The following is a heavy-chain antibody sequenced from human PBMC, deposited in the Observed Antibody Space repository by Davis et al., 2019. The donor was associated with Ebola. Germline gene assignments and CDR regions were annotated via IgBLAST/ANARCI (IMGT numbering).Heavy chain of an antibody. CDR2: INHSGST. J-gene: IGHJ4*02. CDR1: GGSFSGYY. D-gene: IGHD2-2*01. V-gene: IGHV4-34*01. Sequence: SETLSLTCAVYGGSFSGYYWSWIRQPPGKGLEWIGEINHSGSTNYNPSLKSRVTISVDTSKNQFSLTLSSVTAADTAAYYCALGFCTRTSCLADYWGQGTLVTVSP. CDR3: ALGFCTRTSCLADY.